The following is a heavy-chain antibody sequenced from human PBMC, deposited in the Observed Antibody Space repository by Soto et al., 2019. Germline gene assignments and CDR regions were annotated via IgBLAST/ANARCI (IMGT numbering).Heavy chain of an antibody. CDR2: TYCSGST. CDR3: ERGFIPVTT. CDR1: RSSISSYY. J-gene: IGHJ4*02. Sequence: PSETLSLTCTSSRSSISSYYWCWLRQPPGTRPEWIGNTYCSGSTNYNPSLQSRVTISVDTSKNPFSLELSSLTFDDAAVYYFERGFIPVTTWGQGTRVTVSS. D-gene: IGHD4-17*01. V-gene: IGHV4-59*01.